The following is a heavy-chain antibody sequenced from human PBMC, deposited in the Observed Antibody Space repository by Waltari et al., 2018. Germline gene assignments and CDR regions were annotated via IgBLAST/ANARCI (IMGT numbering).Heavy chain of an antibody. CDR2: IYTTGRT. Sequence: QVQLQESGPGLVKPSQTLSLPRTVSGASVSGGCYFWNWIRQPAGKGLEWIARIYTTGRTDYNPSLQSRVTISADTSKNELSLKMSSVTAADTAVYYCARSGYDSTEGWLDPWGQGTLVTVSS. J-gene: IGHJ5*02. D-gene: IGHD3-22*01. V-gene: IGHV4-61*02. CDR3: ARSGYDSTEGWLDP. CDR1: GASVSGGCYF.